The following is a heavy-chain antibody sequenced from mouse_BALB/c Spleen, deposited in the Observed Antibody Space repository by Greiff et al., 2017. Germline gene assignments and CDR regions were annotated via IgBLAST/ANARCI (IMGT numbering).Heavy chain of an antibody. CDR3: ARGYGSSYEDYYAMDY. V-gene: IGHV1-62-2*01. CDR2: FYPGSGSI. J-gene: IGHJ4*01. CDR1: GYTFTEYI. Sequence: QVQLQQSGAELVKPGASVKLSCKASGYTFTEYIIHWVKQRSGQGLEWIGWFYPGSGSIKYNEKFKDKATLTADKSSSTVYMELSRLTSEDSAVYYCARGYGSSYEDYYAMDYWGQGTSVTVSS. D-gene: IGHD1-1*01.